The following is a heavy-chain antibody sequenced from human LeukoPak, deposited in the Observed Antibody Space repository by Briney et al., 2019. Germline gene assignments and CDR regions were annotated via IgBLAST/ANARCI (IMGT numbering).Heavy chain of an antibody. CDR1: GFTFSSYW. V-gene: IGHV3-74*01. Sequence: GGSLRLSCAASGFTFSSYWMHWVRQAPGKGLVWVSRINTDGSSTSYADSVKGRFTISRDNAKNALYLQMNSLRAEDTAVYYCATYSSGWYSMYWYFDLWGRGTLVTVSS. J-gene: IGHJ2*01. CDR3: ATYSSGWYSMYWYFDL. CDR2: INTDGSST. D-gene: IGHD6-19*01.